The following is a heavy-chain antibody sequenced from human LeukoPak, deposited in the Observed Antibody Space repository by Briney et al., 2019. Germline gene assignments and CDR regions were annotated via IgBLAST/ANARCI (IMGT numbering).Heavy chain of an antibody. J-gene: IGHJ6*02. CDR1: GGSISSGGYY. Sequence: SETLSLTCTVSGGSISSGGYYWSWIRQPPGKGLEWIGYIYYSGSTNYNPSLKSRVTISVDTSKNQFSLKLSSVTAADTAVYYCARHVAGDYVSGMDVWGQGTTVTVSS. CDR2: IYYSGST. CDR3: ARHVAGDYVSGMDV. V-gene: IGHV4-61*08.